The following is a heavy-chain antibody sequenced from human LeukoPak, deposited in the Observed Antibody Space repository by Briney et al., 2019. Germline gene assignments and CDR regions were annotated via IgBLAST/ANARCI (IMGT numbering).Heavy chain of an antibody. Sequence: GESLKISCKGSGYSYTSYWIGWGRQMPGNSLEWMGIIYPGDSVTRYSPSFQGQVTISADKSISTAYVQWSSLKASDTAMYYCATAQPAGYCSSSSCPFFDYWGQGTLVTVSS. J-gene: IGHJ4*02. CDR1: GYSYTSYW. CDR2: IYPGDSVT. V-gene: IGHV5-51*01. CDR3: ATAQPAGYCSSSSCPFFDY. D-gene: IGHD2-2*01.